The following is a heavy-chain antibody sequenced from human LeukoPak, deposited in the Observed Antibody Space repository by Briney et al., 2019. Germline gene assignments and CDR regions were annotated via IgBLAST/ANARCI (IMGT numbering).Heavy chain of an antibody. CDR1: GFTFSSYA. J-gene: IGHJ4*02. CDR2: ISGSGGST. V-gene: IGHV3-23*01. D-gene: IGHD2-15*01. CDR3: ASKLLSSLWDY. Sequence: GGSLRLSCAASGFTFSSYAMSWVRQAPGKGLEWVSAISGSGGSTYYADSVKGRFIISRDNSKNTLYLQMNSLRAEDTAVYYCASKLLSSLWDYWGQGTLVTVSS.